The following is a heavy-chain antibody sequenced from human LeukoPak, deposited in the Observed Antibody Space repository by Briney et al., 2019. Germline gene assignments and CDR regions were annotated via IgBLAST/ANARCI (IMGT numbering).Heavy chain of an antibody. CDR2: ISGSGGST. V-gene: IGHV3-23*01. J-gene: IGHJ3*02. D-gene: IGHD6-13*01. CDR1: GFTSSSYA. Sequence: GGSLRLSCAASGFTSSSYAMSWVRQAPGKGLEWVSAISGSGGSTYYADSVKGRFTISRDNSKNTLYLQMNSLRAEDTAVYYCAKVRGYSSSIALDAFDIWGQGTMVTVSS. CDR3: AKVRGYSSSIALDAFDI.